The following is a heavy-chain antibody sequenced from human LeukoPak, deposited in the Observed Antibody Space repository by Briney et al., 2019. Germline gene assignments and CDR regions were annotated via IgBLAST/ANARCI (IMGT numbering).Heavy chain of an antibody. D-gene: IGHD3-3*02. CDR3: AKGGPMHLWRSYYFDS. J-gene: IGHJ4*02. Sequence: GGSLRLSCATSGLLFSNYAIHWVRQAPGKGLEWVAVISFDGSDKYYIDSVKGRFTISRDNSKNTLFLQMNGLRPEDTAVYYCAKGGPMHLWRSYYFDSWGQGTLVTVSS. V-gene: IGHV3-30*18. CDR2: ISFDGSDK. CDR1: GLLFSNYA.